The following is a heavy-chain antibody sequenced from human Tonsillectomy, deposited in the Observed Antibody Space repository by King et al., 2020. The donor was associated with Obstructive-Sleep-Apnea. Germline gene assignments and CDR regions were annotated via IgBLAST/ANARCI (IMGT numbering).Heavy chain of an antibody. CDR2: IKSKTDGGTT. V-gene: IGHV3-15*01. D-gene: IGHD4-17*01. CDR1: GFTFSNAW. Sequence: VQMVESGGGLVKPGGSLRLSCAASGFTFSNAWMSWVRQAPGKGLEWVGRIKSKTDGGTTDYAAPVKGRFTISRDDSKNTLYLQMNSLKTEDTAVYYCTTSPPEYGDYYFDYWGQGTLVTVSS. J-gene: IGHJ4*02. CDR3: TTSPPEYGDYYFDY.